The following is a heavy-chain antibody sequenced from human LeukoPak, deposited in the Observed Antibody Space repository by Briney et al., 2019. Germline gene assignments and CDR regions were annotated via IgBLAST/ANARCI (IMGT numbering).Heavy chain of an antibody. CDR2: IRYDGSNK. D-gene: IGHD5-12*01. V-gene: IGHV3-30*02. CDR3: AKDYSGYDFGFFDY. CDR1: GFTFSSYG. J-gene: IGHJ4*02. Sequence: PGGSLRLSCAASGFTFSSYGMHWVRQAPGKGLEWVAFIRYDGSNKYYADSVKGRFTISRGNSKNTLYLQMNSLRAEDTAVYYCAKDYSGYDFGFFDYWGQGTLVTVSS.